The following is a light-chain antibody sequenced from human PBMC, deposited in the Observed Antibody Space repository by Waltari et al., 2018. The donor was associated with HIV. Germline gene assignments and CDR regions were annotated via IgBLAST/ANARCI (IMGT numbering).Light chain of an antibody. J-gene: IGKJ3*01. Sequence: EILMTQSPATLSVSPGERATLSCRASQSINNNLAWYQQKPGQAPRLLIYGASTGATGIPARFSGSGSGTEFTLPISSLQSEDFAVYYCQQYNNWPGITFGPGTKVDIK. CDR1: QSINNN. V-gene: IGKV3-15*01. CDR3: QQYNNWPGIT. CDR2: GAS.